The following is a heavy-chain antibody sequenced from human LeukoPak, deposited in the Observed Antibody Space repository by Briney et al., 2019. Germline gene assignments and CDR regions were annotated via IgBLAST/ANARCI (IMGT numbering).Heavy chain of an antibody. Sequence: GGSLRLSCAASGFTHSSYWMSWVRQAPGKGLEWVANIKQDGREKYNVDSVRGRFTISRDNAKNSLYLQMNSLRGEGTAVYYCARGVRDYYGSRIYYYYMDVWGKGTTVTVSS. V-gene: IGHV3-7*04. CDR3: ARGVRDYYGSRIYYYYMDV. CDR1: GFTHSSYW. J-gene: IGHJ6*03. CDR2: IKQDGREK. D-gene: IGHD3-10*01.